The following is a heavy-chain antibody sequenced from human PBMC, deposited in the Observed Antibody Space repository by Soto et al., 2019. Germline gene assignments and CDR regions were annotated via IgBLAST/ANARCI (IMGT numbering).Heavy chain of an antibody. CDR1: GCSCTSYL. D-gene: IGHD3-10*01. CDR3: ARLTTRGFDR. Sequence: PXESLMISCTVSGCSCTSYLITWVRQMPGKGLECMGRIDPNDSYTNYSPSFQRHVTFSADKSISTAFLQWSSLRASDTAMYYCARLTTRGFDRWGQGHLVTVSS. J-gene: IGHJ5*02. CDR2: IDPNDSYT. V-gene: IGHV5-10-1*01.